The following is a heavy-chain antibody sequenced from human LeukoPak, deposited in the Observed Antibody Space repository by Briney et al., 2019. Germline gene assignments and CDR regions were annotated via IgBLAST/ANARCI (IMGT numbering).Heavy chain of an antibody. J-gene: IGHJ5*02. V-gene: IGHV3-33*01. Sequence: QSGGSLRLSCAASGFIFSSYGMHWVRQAPGKGLEWVAVIYYDGSNKYYADSVRGRFTISRDNSKNTLFLQMSSLRAEDTAVYYCARSFLRQQLVGFAPWGKETRVTVSS. CDR1: GFIFSSYG. CDR2: IYYDGSNK. D-gene: IGHD6-13*01. CDR3: ARSFLRQQLVGFAP.